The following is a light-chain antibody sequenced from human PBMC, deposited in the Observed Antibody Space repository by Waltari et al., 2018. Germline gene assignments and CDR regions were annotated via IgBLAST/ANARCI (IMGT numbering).Light chain of an antibody. CDR2: EVT. CDR1: SSDVGSYNL. CDR3: CSYAGSTTHVI. J-gene: IGLJ2*01. V-gene: IGLV2-23*02. Sequence: QSALTQPASVSGSPGQSITISCTGTSSDVGSYNLVSWYQQHPGNAPKLMIYEVTKRPSWVSNRVSGSKSGNTASLTISGLQAEDEADYCCCSYAGSTTHVIFGGGTKLTVL.